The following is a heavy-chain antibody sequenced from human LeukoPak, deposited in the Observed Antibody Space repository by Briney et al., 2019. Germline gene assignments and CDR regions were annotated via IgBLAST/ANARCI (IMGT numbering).Heavy chain of an antibody. V-gene: IGHV1-18*01. J-gene: IGHJ4*02. CDR3: ARWNGMNDY. CDR1: GYTFTSYG. CDR2: ISAYNGNT. D-gene: IGHD1-1*01. Sequence: GASVKVSCKASGYTFTSYGISWVRQAPGQGLEWMGWISAYNGNTNYAQKFQGRVTITRNTSISTAYMELSSLRSEDTAVYYCARWNGMNDYWGQGTLVTVSS.